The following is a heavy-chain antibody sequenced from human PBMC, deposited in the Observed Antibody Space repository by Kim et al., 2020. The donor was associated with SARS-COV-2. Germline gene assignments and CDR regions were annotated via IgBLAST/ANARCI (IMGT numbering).Heavy chain of an antibody. CDR2: IWYDGSNK. Sequence: GGSLRLSCAASGFTFSSYGMHWVRQAPGKGLEWVAVIWYDGSNKYYADSVKGRFTISRDNSKNTLYLQMNSLRAEDTAVYYCVTFYKTSAFDIWGQGTMVTVSS. J-gene: IGHJ3*02. CDR3: VTFYKTSAFDI. V-gene: IGHV3-33*01. CDR1: GFTFSSYG. D-gene: IGHD1-1*01.